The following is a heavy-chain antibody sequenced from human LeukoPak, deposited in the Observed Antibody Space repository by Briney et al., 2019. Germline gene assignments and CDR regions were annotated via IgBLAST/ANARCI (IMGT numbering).Heavy chain of an antibody. D-gene: IGHD6-19*01. Sequence: ASVKVSCKASGYTFTGYYMHWVRQAPGQGLEWMGWINPNSGGTNYAQKFQGRVTMTRDTSISTAYMELSRLRSDDTAVYYCARNLAVAGRGPYAFDIWGQGTMVTVSS. V-gene: IGHV1-2*02. J-gene: IGHJ3*02. CDR1: GYTFTGYY. CDR2: INPNSGGT. CDR3: ARNLAVAGRGPYAFDI.